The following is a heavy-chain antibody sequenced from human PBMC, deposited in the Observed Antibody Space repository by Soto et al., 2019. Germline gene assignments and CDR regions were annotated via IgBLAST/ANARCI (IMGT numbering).Heavy chain of an antibody. CDR3: ARGSHSSGYLGY. CDR2: MNPNSGNT. J-gene: IGHJ4*02. V-gene: IGHV1-8*01. CDR1: GYTFTSYD. D-gene: IGHD3-22*01. Sequence: VASVKVSCKASGYTFTSYDINWVRQATGQGLEWMGWMNPNSGNTGYAQKFQGRVTMTRNTSISTAYVELSSLRSEDTAVYYCARGSHSSGYLGYWGQGTLVTVSS.